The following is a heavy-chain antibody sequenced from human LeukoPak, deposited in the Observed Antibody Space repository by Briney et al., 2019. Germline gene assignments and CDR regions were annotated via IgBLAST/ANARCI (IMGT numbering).Heavy chain of an antibody. Sequence: SGGSLRLFCAASGFTFSSYGMSWVRQAPGKGLEWVSAVSDGGGSTYYADSVRGRFTISRDNSKNTLYLQMISLRADDTAVYYCAKRSDYGGNWTYLDYWGQATMVTVSS. CDR2: VSDGGGST. V-gene: IGHV3-23*01. CDR1: GFTFSSYG. D-gene: IGHD4-23*01. CDR3: AKRSDYGGNWTYLDY. J-gene: IGHJ4*02.